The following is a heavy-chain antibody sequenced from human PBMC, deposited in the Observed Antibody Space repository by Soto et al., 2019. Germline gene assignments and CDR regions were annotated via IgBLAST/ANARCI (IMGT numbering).Heavy chain of an antibody. V-gene: IGHV3-30*18. CDR1: GFTFSSYG. CDR3: AKEGPGGGRHFYYGMDV. CDR2: ISNDGQSE. J-gene: IGHJ6*02. D-gene: IGHD1-26*01. Sequence: QLVESGGDVVQAGTSLRLSCVASGFTFSSYGFHWVRQRPGKGLEWVAVISNDGQSEYYSESVKGRFSVSREGPGSTVYLQITSLRPEDTAVYYCAKEGPGGGRHFYYGMDVWGQGTTVTVSS.